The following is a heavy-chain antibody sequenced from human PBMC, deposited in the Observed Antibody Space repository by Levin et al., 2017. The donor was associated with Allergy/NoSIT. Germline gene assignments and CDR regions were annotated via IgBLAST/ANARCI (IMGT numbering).Heavy chain of an antibody. CDR3: ARGLSGYSTAWFDP. CDR2: INPKTGGT. Sequence: GESLKISCKASRYTFTGYYMHWVRQAPGQGLEWMGWINPKTGGTNYAQKFLGRVTMTRDTSISPAYMELNRLRSDDTAVYYCARGLSGYSTAWFDPWGQGTLVTVSS. D-gene: IGHD6-13*01. CDR1: RYTFTGYY. J-gene: IGHJ5*02. V-gene: IGHV1-2*02.